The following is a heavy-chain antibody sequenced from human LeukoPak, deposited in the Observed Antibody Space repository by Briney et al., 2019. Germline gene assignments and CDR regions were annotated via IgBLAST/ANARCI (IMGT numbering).Heavy chain of an antibody. V-gene: IGHV3-11*01. Sequence: KPGGSLRLSCAASGFTFSDYYMSWIRQAPGKGLEWVSYISSSGSTIYYADSVKGRFTISRDNAKNSLYLQMNSLRAEDTAVYYCARDRGGDYGDYVLSHGIGWFDPWGQGTLVTVSS. CDR2: ISSSGSTI. CDR3: ARDRGGDYGDYVLSHGIGWFDP. CDR1: GFTFSDYY. J-gene: IGHJ5*02. D-gene: IGHD4-17*01.